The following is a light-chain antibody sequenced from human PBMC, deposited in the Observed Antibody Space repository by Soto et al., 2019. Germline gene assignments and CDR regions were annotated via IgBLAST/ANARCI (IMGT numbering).Light chain of an antibody. CDR3: SSYTSSSTRV. J-gene: IGLJ1*01. Sequence: QSALTQPASVSGSPGQSITISCTGTSSDVGGYNYVSWYQQNPGKAPKLMIYDVNHRPSGVSYRFSGSKSGNTASLTISGLQADDAADDSCSSYTSSSTRVFGTGTKVTV. CDR1: SSDVGGYNY. V-gene: IGLV2-14*01. CDR2: DVN.